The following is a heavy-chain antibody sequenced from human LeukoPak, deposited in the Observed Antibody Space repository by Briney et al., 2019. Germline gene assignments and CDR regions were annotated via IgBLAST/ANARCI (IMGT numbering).Heavy chain of an antibody. CDR2: ISSSGSAI. V-gene: IGHV3-11*04. D-gene: IGHD2-2*01. J-gene: IGHJ3*02. CDR3: ARAINDAFDI. CDR1: GFTFSDYY. Sequence: GGSLRLSCAASGFTFSDYYMGWVRQAPGKGLEWVSYISSSGSAIYSADPVKGRFTISRDNARNSLYLQMNSLRAEDTAVYYCARAINDAFDIWGQGTMVTISS.